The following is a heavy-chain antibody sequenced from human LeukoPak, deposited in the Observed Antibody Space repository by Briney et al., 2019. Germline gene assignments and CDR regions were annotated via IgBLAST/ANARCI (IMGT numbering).Heavy chain of an antibody. D-gene: IGHD3-10*01. V-gene: IGHV1-69*05. CDR3: ARGLLSFAFDI. Sequence: ASVRVSCKASGGTFSSYAISWVRQAPGQGGEWMGGIIPIFGTANYAQKFQGRVTITTEESTRTAYMELSSLRSEDTTVYYCARGLLSFAFDIWGQGTMVTVPS. J-gene: IGHJ3*02. CDR1: GGTFSSYA. CDR2: IIPIFGTA.